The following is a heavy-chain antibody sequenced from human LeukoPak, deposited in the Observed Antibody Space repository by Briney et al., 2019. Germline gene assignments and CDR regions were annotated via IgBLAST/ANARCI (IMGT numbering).Heavy chain of an antibody. Sequence: SETLSLTCTVSGGSISSSSYYWGWLRQPPGKGLEWIGSIYYSGSTYYNPSLKSRVTISVDTSKNQFSLKLSSVTAADTAVYYCARLRYITGTTPLDYWGQGTLVTVSS. D-gene: IGHD1-7*01. V-gene: IGHV4-39*01. CDR3: ARLRYITGTTPLDY. CDR2: IYYSGST. J-gene: IGHJ4*02. CDR1: GGSISSSSYY.